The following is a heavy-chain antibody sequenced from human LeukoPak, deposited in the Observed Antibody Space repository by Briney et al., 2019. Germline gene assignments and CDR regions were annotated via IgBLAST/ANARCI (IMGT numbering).Heavy chain of an antibody. V-gene: IGHV3-74*01. Sequence: PGGSLRLSCAASGNYWMHWVRQAPGKGLVWVSHINSDGSWTSYADSVKGRFTISKDNAKNTVYLQMNSLRAEDTAVYYCAKSGYSSGWPEVPFDYWGQGTLVTVSS. CDR2: INSDGSWT. D-gene: IGHD6-19*01. J-gene: IGHJ4*02. CDR3: AKSGYSSGWPEVPFDY. CDR1: GNYW.